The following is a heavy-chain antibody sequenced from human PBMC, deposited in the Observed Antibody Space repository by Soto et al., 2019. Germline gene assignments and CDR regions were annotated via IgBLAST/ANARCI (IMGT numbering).Heavy chain of an antibody. J-gene: IGHJ5*02. CDR2: ITSSGEQT. D-gene: IGHD2-8*01. CDR1: GFNFRNFP. CDR3: AKGVIDRGANA. Sequence: GGSLRLSCAASGFNFRNFPMTWVRQVPGQGLEYVSSITSSGEQTFYADSVKGRFSISRDNSKGILHLQMNSLRAEDTAIYHCAKGVIDRGANAWGQGTVVTVSS. V-gene: IGHV3-23*01.